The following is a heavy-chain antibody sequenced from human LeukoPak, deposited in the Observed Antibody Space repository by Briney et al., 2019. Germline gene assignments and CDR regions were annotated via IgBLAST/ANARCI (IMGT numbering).Heavy chain of an antibody. CDR3: ARDDGYTTRRDWFDP. V-gene: IGHV3-11*04. CDR2: ISSSGRSN. Sequence: LRRYCAASGFTFSDYNMRWLRQAQGKGVEGGTNISSSGRSNEYKDYVKGRFTSYRDKAKNSLYLQMNSLRAEDTAVYYCARDDGYTTRRDWFDPWGQGTLVTVSS. J-gene: IGHJ5*02. D-gene: IGHD5-24*01. CDR1: GFTFSDYN.